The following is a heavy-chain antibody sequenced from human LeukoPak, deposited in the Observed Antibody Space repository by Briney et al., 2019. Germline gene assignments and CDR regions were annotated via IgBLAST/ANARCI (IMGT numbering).Heavy chain of an antibody. Sequence: ASVKVSCKASGYTFTGYYMHWVRQAPGQGLEWMGWINPNSGGTNYAQKFQGWVTMTRDTSISTAYMELSRLRSDDTAVYYCARDLPYYYGSGRSDYYYYGMDVWGQGTTVTVSS. CDR3: ARDLPYYYGSGRSDYYYYGMDV. V-gene: IGHV1-2*04. J-gene: IGHJ6*02. D-gene: IGHD3-10*01. CDR2: INPNSGGT. CDR1: GYTFTGYY.